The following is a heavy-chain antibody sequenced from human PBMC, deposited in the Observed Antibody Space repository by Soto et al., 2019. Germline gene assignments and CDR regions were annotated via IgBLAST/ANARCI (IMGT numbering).Heavy chain of an antibody. CDR2: TYYRGNT. J-gene: IGHJ4*02. CDR1: DDSITGGGYF. D-gene: IGHD3-10*01. Sequence: QVQLQESGPGLVKPSQTLTLTCTVSDDSITGGGYFWTWIRQLPGNGLEWLGSTYYRGNTFYNPSVTSRGTISLDPSQRRDSLRVSSVTAAGTAIYFCSRGGAGTYHVWGQGTLVIVSS. V-gene: IGHV4-31*02. CDR3: SRGGAGTYHV.